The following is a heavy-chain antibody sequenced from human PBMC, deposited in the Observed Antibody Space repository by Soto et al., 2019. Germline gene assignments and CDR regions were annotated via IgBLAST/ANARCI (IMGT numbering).Heavy chain of an antibody. CDR2: INAGNGNT. J-gene: IGHJ4*02. D-gene: IGHD1-1*01. CDR3: AREAGFFGTYPN. CDR1: GYTFTSYA. V-gene: IGHV1-3*01. Sequence: ASVKVSCKASGYTFTSYAMHWVRQAPGQRLEWMGWINAGNGNTKYSHKFQGRVTITRDTSASTAYMELSSLRSEDTAVYYCAREAGFFGTYPNWGQGTLVTVSS.